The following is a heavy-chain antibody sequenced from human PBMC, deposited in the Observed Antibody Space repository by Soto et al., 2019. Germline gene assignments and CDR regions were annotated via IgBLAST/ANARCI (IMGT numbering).Heavy chain of an antibody. CDR2: IYYSGST. Sequence: TLSLTCAVSGGSISSGGYYWSWIRQHPGKGLEWIGYIYYSGSTNYNPSLKSRVTISVDRSKNRFSLKLSSVTAADTTVYYCARHFSFAYFDYWGQGALVTVS. CDR1: GGSISSGGYY. D-gene: IGHD3-3*02. CDR3: ARHFSFAYFDY. V-gene: IGHV4-31*11. J-gene: IGHJ4*02.